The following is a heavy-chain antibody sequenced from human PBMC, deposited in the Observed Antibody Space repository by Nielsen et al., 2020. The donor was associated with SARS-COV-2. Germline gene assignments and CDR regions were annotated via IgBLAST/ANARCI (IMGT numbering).Heavy chain of an antibody. Sequence: GGSLRLSCAASGFTFSSYWMSWVRQAPGKGLEWVANIKQDGSEKYYVDSVKGRFTISRDNAKNSLYLQMNSLRAEDTALYYCAKDIQQYYYYGMDVWGQGTTVTVSS. D-gene: IGHD2-21*01. V-gene: IGHV3-7*03. CDR1: GFTFSSYW. J-gene: IGHJ6*02. CDR3: AKDIQQYYYYGMDV. CDR2: IKQDGSEK.